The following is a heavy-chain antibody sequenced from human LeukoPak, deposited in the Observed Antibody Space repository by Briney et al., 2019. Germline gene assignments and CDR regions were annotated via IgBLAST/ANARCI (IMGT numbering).Heavy chain of an antibody. J-gene: IGHJ4*02. CDR1: GFTFSNAW. D-gene: IGHD3-22*01. CDR3: ARDVDSSGYIDY. V-gene: IGHV3-23*01. CDR2: ISGSGGST. Sequence: GGSLRLSCAASGFTFSNAWMSWVRQAPGKGLEWVSSISGSGGSTYYADSVQGRFTISRDNSRNTLFVQMSSLRAEDTAVYYCARDVDSSGYIDYWGQGTLVTVSS.